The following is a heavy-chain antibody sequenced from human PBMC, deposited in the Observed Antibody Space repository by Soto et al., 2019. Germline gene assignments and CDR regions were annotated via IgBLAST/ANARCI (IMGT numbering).Heavy chain of an antibody. D-gene: IGHD3-22*01. V-gene: IGHV3-21*01. CDR1: GLTFSSYS. CDR3: ARATFSGYYDSSGYPGVFDY. CDR2: ISSSSSYI. Sequence: PGGSLRLSCAASGLTFSSYSMNWVRQAPGKGLEWVSSISSSSSYIYYADSVKGRFTISRDNAKNSLYLQMNSLRAEDTAVYYCARATFSGYYDSSGYPGVFDYWGQGTLVTVSS. J-gene: IGHJ4*02.